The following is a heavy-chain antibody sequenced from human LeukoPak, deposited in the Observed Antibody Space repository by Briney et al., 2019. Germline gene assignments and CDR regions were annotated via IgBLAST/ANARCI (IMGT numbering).Heavy chain of an antibody. CDR2: IYYSGSA. Sequence: SETLSLTCAVSGGSISSSGYYWGWIRQPPGKGLEWIGSIYYSGSAYYNPSLKSRVTISVDTSKNQLSLKLSSVTAADTAVYYCARLSGSYWPAGYWGPVTLVTVSS. V-gene: IGHV4-39*01. CDR3: ARLSGSYWPAGY. D-gene: IGHD1-26*01. J-gene: IGHJ4*02. CDR1: GGSISSSGYY.